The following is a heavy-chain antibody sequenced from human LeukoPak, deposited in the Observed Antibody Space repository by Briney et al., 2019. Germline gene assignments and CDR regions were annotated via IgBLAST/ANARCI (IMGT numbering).Heavy chain of an antibody. CDR3: AGWSVLLWFGEFDP. V-gene: IGHV3-11*04. J-gene: IGHJ5*02. CDR1: GFTFSDYY. CDR2: ISSSGSTI. Sequence: PGGSLRLSCAASGFTFSDYYMSWIRQAPGKGLEWVSYISSSGSTIYYADSVKGRFTISRDNAKNSLYLQMNSLRAEDTAVYYCAGWSVLLWFGEFDPWGQGTLVTVSS. D-gene: IGHD3-10*01.